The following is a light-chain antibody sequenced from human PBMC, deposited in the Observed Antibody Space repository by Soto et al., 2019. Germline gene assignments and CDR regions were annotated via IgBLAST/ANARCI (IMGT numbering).Light chain of an antibody. J-gene: IGLJ1*01. V-gene: IGLV2-18*02. CDR3: SSYTSSSTYV. CDR1: SSDVGGSNG. CDR2: DVS. Sequence: QSVLTQPSSVSGSPGQSVAISSTGTSSDVGGSNGVSWYQQPPGTAPKLIIYDVSNRPSGVPDRFSGSKSGNTASLIISGLQAEDEGDYYSSSYTSSSTYVFGTGTKVTVL.